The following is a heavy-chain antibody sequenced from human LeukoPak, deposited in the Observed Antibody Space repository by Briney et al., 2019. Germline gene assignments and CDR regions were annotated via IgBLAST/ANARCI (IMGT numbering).Heavy chain of an antibody. V-gene: IGHV1-2*06. D-gene: IGHD3-10*01. CDR1: GGTFSSYA. CDR2: INPNSGGT. J-gene: IGHJ4*02. CDR3: ARGLGWFGELSLNYLDY. Sequence: GSSVKVSCKASGGTFSSYAISWLRQAPGQGLEWMGRINPNSGGTNYAQKFQGRVTMTRDTSISTAYMELSRLRSDDTAVYYCARGLGWFGELSLNYLDYWGQGTLVTVSS.